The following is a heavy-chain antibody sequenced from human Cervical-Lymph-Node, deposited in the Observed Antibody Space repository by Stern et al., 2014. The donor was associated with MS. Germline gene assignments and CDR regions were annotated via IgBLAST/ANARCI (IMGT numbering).Heavy chain of an antibody. J-gene: IGHJ4*02. CDR2: ITPVFVTT. CDR3: ARGGGLVGYFDY. CDR1: GDTFSSYA. Sequence: QVQLVQSRAEVKKPGSSVKVSCKASGDTFSSYAINWVRQVPGQGLEGMGGITPVFVTTTYAQKFQGRVTITADKSTNTAYMELMTLRSEDTAVYYCARGGGLVGYFDYWGQGTLVSVSS. D-gene: IGHD1-26*01. V-gene: IGHV1-69*06.